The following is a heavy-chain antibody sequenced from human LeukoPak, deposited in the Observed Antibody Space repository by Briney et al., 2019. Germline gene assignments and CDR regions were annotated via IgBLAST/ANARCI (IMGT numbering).Heavy chain of an antibody. Sequence: GGSLRLSCAASGFTFNSYAMNWVRQAPGKGLEWVSSISGSGGSTYYADSVKGRFTISRDNSKNTLYLQMNSLRVEDTAAYYCAKDRAYGGNGIAYWGQGTLVTVSS. CDR3: AKDRAYGGNGIAY. D-gene: IGHD4-23*01. V-gene: IGHV3-23*01. CDR1: GFTFNSYA. J-gene: IGHJ4*02. CDR2: ISGSGGST.